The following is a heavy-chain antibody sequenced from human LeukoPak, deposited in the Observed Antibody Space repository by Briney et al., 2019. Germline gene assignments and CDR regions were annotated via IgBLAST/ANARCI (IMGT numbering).Heavy chain of an antibody. CDR1: GYTFTTYG. V-gene: IGHV1-18*01. CDR3: ARDVRFGELFLDLMLFDI. Sequence: ASVKVSCKASGYTFTTYGISWVRQAPGRGLEWMGWISGYNGNTNYAQKFQDRVTMTTDTSTSTAYMELRSLRSDDTAVYYCARDVRFGELFLDLMLFDIWGQGTMVTVSS. J-gene: IGHJ3*02. CDR2: ISGYNGNT. D-gene: IGHD3-10*01.